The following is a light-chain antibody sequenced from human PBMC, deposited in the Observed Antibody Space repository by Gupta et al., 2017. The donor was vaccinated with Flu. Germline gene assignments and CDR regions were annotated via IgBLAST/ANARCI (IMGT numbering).Light chain of an antibody. CDR1: REIMRI. V-gene: IGKV1-17*01. J-gene: IGKJ4*01. CDR3: QQHSSYPFT. CDR2: TAS. Sequence: GSVGESVDVECRSSREIMRIPGWYQQKPGKAPKGLIFTASSLQSGVPSRFSGSGSGTVFTLTISSLQPEDFATYYCQQHSSYPFTFGRGTKVEIK.